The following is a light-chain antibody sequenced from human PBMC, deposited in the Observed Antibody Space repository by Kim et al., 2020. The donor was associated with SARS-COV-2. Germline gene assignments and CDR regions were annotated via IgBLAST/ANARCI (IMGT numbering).Light chain of an antibody. CDR3: CSYVV. Sequence: SGSPGQSITISCTGTSSDVGSYNLVSWYQQHPGKAPKLMIYEVSKRPSGVSNRFSGSKSGNTASLTISELQAEDEADYYCCSYVVFGGGTQLTVL. CDR1: SSDVGSYNL. V-gene: IGLV2-23*02. J-gene: IGLJ2*01. CDR2: EVS.